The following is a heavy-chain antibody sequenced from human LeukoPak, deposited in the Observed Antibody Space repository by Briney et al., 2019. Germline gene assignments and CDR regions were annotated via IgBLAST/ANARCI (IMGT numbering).Heavy chain of an antibody. J-gene: IGHJ6*03. V-gene: IGHV4-31*03. CDR3: ARDRSQDYYYYYMDV. CDR1: GGSISSGGYY. Sequence: SETLSLTCTVSGGSISSGGYYWSWIRQHPGKGLEWIGYIYYSGSTYYNPSLKSRVTLSVDTSKNQFSLKLSSVTAADTAVYYCARDRSQDYYYYYMDVWGKGTTVTVSS. CDR2: IYYSGST.